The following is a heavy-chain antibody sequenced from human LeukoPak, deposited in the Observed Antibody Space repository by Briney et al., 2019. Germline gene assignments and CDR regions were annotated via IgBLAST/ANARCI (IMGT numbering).Heavy chain of an antibody. D-gene: IGHD3-3*01. CDR2: IIPILGIA. Sequence: ASVKVSCKASGGTFSSYTISWVRQAPGQGLEWMGRIIPILGIANYAQKFQGGVTITADKSTSTAYMELSSLRSEDTAVYYCASSVIWSGYPKYCFDYWGQGTLVTVSS. V-gene: IGHV1-69*02. CDR1: GGTFSSYT. CDR3: ASSVIWSGYPKYCFDY. J-gene: IGHJ4*02.